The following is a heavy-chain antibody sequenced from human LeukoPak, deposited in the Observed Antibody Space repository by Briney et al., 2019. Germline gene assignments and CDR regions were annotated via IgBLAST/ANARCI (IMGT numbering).Heavy chain of an antibody. J-gene: IGHJ3*02. CDR2: INPNGADT. D-gene: IGHD6-19*01. CDR1: GYTFTGYY. Sequence: ASVKVSCKASGYTFTGYYMHWVRQAPGQRLEWMRWINPNGADTNYAQKFQGRVTMTRDTSISTAYMELSRLRSDDTALYYCARDIAVAGTVDAFDIWGQGTMVTVSS. CDR3: ARDIAVAGTVDAFDI. V-gene: IGHV1-2*02.